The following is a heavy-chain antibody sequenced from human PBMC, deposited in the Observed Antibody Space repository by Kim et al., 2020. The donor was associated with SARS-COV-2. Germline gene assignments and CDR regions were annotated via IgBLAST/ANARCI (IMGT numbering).Heavy chain of an antibody. D-gene: IGHD4-4*01. V-gene: IGHV3-74*01. CDR3: ARGYSNSRYGMDV. CDR2: INSDGSST. CDR1: GFTFSSYW. J-gene: IGHJ6*02. Sequence: GGSLRLSCAASGFTFSSYWMHWVRQAPGKGLVWVSRINSDGSSTSYADSVKGRFTISRDNAKNTLYLQMNSLRAEDTAVYYCARGYSNSRYGMDVWGQGTTVTVSS.